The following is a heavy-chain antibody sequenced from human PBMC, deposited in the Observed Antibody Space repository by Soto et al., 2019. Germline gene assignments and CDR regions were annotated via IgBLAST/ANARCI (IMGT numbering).Heavy chain of an antibody. J-gene: IGHJ1*01. CDR1: GFTFSSYG. V-gene: IGHV3-30*03. D-gene: IGHD6-6*01. Sequence: QVQLVESGGGVVQPGRSLRRSCAASGFTFSSYGMHWVRQAPGKRLEWVAVISYDGSNKYYADSVKGRFTISRDNSKIVLYLQMNSLRAEDTAVYFCAQALDSSSFGYFQHWGQGTLVTVSS. CDR2: ISYDGSNK. CDR3: AQALDSSSFGYFQH.